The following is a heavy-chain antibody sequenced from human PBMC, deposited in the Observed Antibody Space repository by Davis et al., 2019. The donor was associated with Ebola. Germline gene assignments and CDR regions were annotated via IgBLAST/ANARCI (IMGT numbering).Heavy chain of an antibody. D-gene: IGHD2-21*02. CDR1: GGSISTYY. J-gene: IGHJ5*02. CDR3: ARVLGDFFSHRFDP. CDR2: ILYSGST. V-gene: IGHV4-59*01. Sequence: SETLSLTCNVSGGSISTYYWSWIRQSPGKGLEWIGYILYSGSTKYNPSLKSRVTMSADTSQNQFSLKLSSVTAADTAVYYCARVLGDFFSHRFDPWGQGTLVTVSS.